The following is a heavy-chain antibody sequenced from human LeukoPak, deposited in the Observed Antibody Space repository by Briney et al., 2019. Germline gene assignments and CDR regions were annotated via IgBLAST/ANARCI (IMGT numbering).Heavy chain of an antibody. J-gene: IGHJ4*02. CDR2: ISGSGGST. Sequence: GGSLRLSCAASGFTFSNYAMSWVRQAPGKGLEWVSSISGSGGSTYYADSVKGRFTISRDNSKNTLYLQMNSLRAEDTAVYYCAKRVWFGELLPFDYWGQGTLVTVSS. V-gene: IGHV3-23*01. CDR3: AKRVWFGELLPFDY. CDR1: GFTFSNYA. D-gene: IGHD3-10*01.